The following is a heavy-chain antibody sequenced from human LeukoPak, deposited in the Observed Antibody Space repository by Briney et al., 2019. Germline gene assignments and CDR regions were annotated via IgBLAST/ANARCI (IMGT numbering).Heavy chain of an antibody. V-gene: IGHV3-30-3*01. CDR1: GFTFSSYA. CDR3: ARALRFFYYFDY. CDR2: ISYDGSNK. Sequence: GGSLRLPCAASGFTFSSYAMHWVRQAPGKGLEWVAVISYDGSNKYYADSVKGRFTISRDNSKNTLYLQMNSLGAEDTAVYYCARALRFFYYFDYWGQGTLVTVSS. J-gene: IGHJ4*02.